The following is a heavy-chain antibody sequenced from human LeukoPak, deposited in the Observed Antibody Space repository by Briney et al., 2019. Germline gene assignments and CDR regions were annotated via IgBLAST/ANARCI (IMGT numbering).Heavy chain of an antibody. CDR1: GGSISRGDYY. Sequence: SETLSLTCTVSGGSISRGDYYWRWIRQPPGKGLEWIGYIYYSGSTYYNPSLKSRVTIPVDTSKNQFSLKLSSVTAADTAVYYCARVTRTWAPRFDYWGQGTLVTVSS. D-gene: IGHD1-14*01. CDR2: IYYSGST. CDR3: ARVTRTWAPRFDY. J-gene: IGHJ4*02. V-gene: IGHV4-30-4*01.